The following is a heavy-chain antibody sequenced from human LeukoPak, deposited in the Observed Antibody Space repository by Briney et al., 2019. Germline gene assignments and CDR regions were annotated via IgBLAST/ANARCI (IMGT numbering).Heavy chain of an antibody. CDR1: GFTFDDYA. Sequence: AGGSLRLSCSASGFTFDDYAMHWVRHAPGKGLECVSSITSSGTYIFYADSVKGRFTISRDNAKNSLYLQMNSLGPEETAVYYCARDPYSGNYGNYYYYYMDVWGKGTTVTISS. CDR3: ARDPYSGNYGNYYYYYMDV. CDR2: ITSSGTYI. J-gene: IGHJ6*03. V-gene: IGHV3-21*01. D-gene: IGHD1-26*01.